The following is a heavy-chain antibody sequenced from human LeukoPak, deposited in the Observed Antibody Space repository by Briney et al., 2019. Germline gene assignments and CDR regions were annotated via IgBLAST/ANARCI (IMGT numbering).Heavy chain of an antibody. CDR1: GFTFSRSA. D-gene: IGHD2-2*02. CDR2: IIISDGRT. CDR3: VTDVDNIPLQH. J-gene: IGHJ4*02. Sequence: QPGGSLRLSCTASGFTFSRSAMTWVRQAPGKGLEWLSSIIISDGRTYYPGSVKGRVTISRDISKNTLYLHMISLRAEDTAVYYCVTDVDNIPLQHWGQGTLVTVSS. V-gene: IGHV3-23*01.